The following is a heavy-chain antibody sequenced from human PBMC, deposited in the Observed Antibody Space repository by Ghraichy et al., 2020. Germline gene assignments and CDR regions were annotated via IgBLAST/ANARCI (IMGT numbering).Heavy chain of an antibody. V-gene: IGHV3-66*01. D-gene: IGHD5-18*01. CDR3: ARAIQLLVAPPPYD. J-gene: IGHJ4*02. CDR1: GFTVSSNY. CDR2: IYSGGST. Sequence: GGSLRLSCAASGFTVSSNYMSWVRQAPGKGLEWVSVIYSGGSTYYADSVKGRFTISRDNSKNTLYLQMNSLRAEDTAVYYCARAIQLLVAPPPYDWGQGTLVTVSS.